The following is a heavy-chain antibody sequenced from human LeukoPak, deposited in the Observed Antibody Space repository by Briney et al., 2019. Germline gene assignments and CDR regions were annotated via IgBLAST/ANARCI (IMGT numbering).Heavy chain of an antibody. J-gene: IGHJ4*02. D-gene: IGHD5-12*01. CDR3: ARVYSGYDLPGSLANYYFDY. V-gene: IGHV4-34*01. Sequence: PSETLSLTCAVSGGSFSGYYWSWIRQPPGKGLEWIGEIHHSGAINYNPSLKNRVTMSLDTPKNQVSLKVTSLTAADTAVYYCARVYSGYDLPGSLANYYFDYWGQGTLVTVSS. CDR1: GGSFSGYY. CDR2: IHHSGAI.